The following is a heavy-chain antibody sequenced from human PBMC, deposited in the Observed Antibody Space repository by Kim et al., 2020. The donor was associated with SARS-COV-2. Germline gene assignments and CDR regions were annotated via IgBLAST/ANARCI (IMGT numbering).Heavy chain of an antibody. J-gene: IGHJ5*02. CDR2: ISFIGGST. V-gene: IGHV3-23*01. D-gene: IGHD3-10*01. Sequence: GGSLRLSCAASGFTFSNYAMSWVRQAPGKGLEWVSAISFIGGSTYYADSVKGRFTISRDNSRNTLYLQMNSLRAEDTPVYYCTKDLGFGGLSWFEPWGQG. CDR1: GFTFSNYA. CDR3: TKDLGFGGLSWFEP.